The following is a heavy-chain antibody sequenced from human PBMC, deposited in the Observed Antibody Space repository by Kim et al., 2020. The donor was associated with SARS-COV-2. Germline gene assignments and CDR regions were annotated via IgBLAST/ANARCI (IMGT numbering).Heavy chain of an antibody. V-gene: IGHV4-34*01. CDR1: GGSFSGYY. CDR2: INHSGST. Sequence: SETLSLTCAVYGGSFSGYYWSWIRQPPGKGLEWIGEINHSGSTNYNPSLKSRVTISVDTSKNQFSLKLSSVTAADTAVYYCARGYCSSTSCYTFWFDPWGQGTLVTVSS. J-gene: IGHJ5*02. CDR3: ARGYCSSTSCYTFWFDP. D-gene: IGHD2-2*02.